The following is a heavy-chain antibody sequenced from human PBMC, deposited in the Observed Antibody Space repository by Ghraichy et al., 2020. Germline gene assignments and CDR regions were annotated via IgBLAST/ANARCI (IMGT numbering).Heavy chain of an antibody. D-gene: IGHD3-16*01. V-gene: IGHV6-1*01. Sequence: SQTLSLTCAISGDSVSSNSAAWNWIRQSPSRGLEWLARTYYRSKWYKEYAVSVKNRITINPDTSKNQFSLQLNSVTPEDTAVYYCARDPEGGETIFDSWGQGTLVTVSS. J-gene: IGHJ4*02. CDR3: ARDPEGGETIFDS. CDR1: GDSVSSNSAA. CDR2: TYYRSKWYK.